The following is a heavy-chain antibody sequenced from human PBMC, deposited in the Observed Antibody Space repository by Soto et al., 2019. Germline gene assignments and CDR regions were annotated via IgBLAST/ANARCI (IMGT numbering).Heavy chain of an antibody. CDR3: TRADYGDYVDAFDI. J-gene: IGHJ3*02. CDR1: GFTFGDYA. Sequence: GGSLRLSCTASGFTFGDYAMSWFRQAPGKGLEWVGFIRSKAYGGTTEYAAFVKGRFTISRDDSKSIAYLQMNSLKTEDTAVYYCTRADYGDYVDAFDIWGQGTMVTVSS. V-gene: IGHV3-49*03. CDR2: IRSKAYGGTT. D-gene: IGHD4-17*01.